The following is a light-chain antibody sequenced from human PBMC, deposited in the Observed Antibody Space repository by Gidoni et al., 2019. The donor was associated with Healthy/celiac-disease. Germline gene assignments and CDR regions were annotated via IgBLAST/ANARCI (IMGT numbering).Light chain of an antibody. CDR3: QQYDNLP. J-gene: IGKJ4*01. CDR2: DAS. V-gene: IGKV1-33*01. CDR1: QDISNY. Sequence: DIQMTQSQSSLSASVGDRVTITCQASQDISNYLNWYQQKPGKAPKLLIYDASNLETGVPSRFSGSGSGTDFTFTISSLQPEDIATYYCQQYDNLPFGGGTKVEIK.